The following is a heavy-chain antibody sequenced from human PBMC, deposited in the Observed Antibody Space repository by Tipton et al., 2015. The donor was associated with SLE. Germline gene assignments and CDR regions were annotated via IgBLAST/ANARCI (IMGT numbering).Heavy chain of an antibody. CDR1: GGSFSNYY. D-gene: IGHD3-16*01. Sequence: TLSLTCAVYGGSFSNYYWSWIRQSPGKGLEWMGEVSHSGSTDYNPPLKNRVTISVDKSKNQLSLNLMSVTAADAAVYYCAGGLYTGDFYYGLVVWGQGTTVTVSS. CDR2: VSHSGST. J-gene: IGHJ6*02. V-gene: IGHV4-34*01. CDR3: AGGLYTGDFYYGLVV.